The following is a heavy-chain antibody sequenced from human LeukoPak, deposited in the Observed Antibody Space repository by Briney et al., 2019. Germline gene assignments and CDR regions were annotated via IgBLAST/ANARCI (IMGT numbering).Heavy chain of an antibody. CDR3: ARVPPRYCSSTSCYSYFDY. D-gene: IGHD2-2*01. Sequence: SETLSLTCTVSGGSISSYYWSWIRQPAGKGLEWIGRIYTSGSTNYNPSLKSRVTMSVDTSKNQFSLKLSSVTAADTAVYYCARVPPRYCSSTSCYSYFDYWGQGTLVTVSS. V-gene: IGHV4-4*07. CDR2: IYTSGST. J-gene: IGHJ4*02. CDR1: GGSISSYY.